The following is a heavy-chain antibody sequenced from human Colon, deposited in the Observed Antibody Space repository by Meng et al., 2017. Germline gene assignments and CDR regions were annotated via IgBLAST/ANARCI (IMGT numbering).Heavy chain of an antibody. CDR2: ISNSGTST. Sequence: EGQLGGFGGGLVQPGGSLRLSCVASGFTFSSYAMSWVRQAPGKGLEWVSAISNSGTSTYDADSVKGRFTISRDNSRNTLYLQMNSLRAEDTAVYYCAKGRTSDYWGQGTLVTVSS. V-gene: IGHV3-23*04. J-gene: IGHJ4*02. D-gene: IGHD3/OR15-3a*01. CDR1: GFTFSSYA. CDR3: AKGRTSDY.